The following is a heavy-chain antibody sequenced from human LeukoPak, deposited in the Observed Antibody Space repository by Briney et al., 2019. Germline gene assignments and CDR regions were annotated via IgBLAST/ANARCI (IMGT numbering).Heavy chain of an antibody. CDR2: IASADFS. J-gene: IGHJ4*02. Sequence: GGSRRLSCAASGFSFSTYDMHWVRQATGKGLEWVSGIASADFSYYLGSVRGRFTISRENAKNSLYLQMNSLRVGDTAVYYCVRGGGTGFDSWGQGTLVTVAS. V-gene: IGHV3-13*01. CDR1: GFSFSTYD. D-gene: IGHD1-1*01. CDR3: VRGGGTGFDS.